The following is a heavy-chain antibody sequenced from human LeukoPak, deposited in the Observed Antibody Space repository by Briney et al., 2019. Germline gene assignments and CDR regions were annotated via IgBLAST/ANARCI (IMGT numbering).Heavy chain of an antibody. CDR3: ARANYYDSGGFDY. V-gene: IGHV4-59*01. Sequence: SETLSLTCTVSGGSISSYYWSWIRQPPGKGLEWIGYIYYSGSTNYNPSLKSRVTISVDTSKNQFSLKLSSVTAADTAVYYCARANYYDSGGFDYWGKGTLVTVPS. J-gene: IGHJ4*02. CDR1: GGSISSYY. D-gene: IGHD3-22*01. CDR2: IYYSGST.